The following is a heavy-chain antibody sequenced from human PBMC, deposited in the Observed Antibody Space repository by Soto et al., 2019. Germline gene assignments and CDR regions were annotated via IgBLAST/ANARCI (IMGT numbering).Heavy chain of an antibody. CDR3: AKLGSSAWSPHYYFDY. D-gene: IGHD3-10*01. J-gene: IGHJ4*02. Sequence: EVQLLESGGGLVQPGGSLRLSCAASGFTFNNYAMGWVRQAPGKGLEWVSAITGSGSDTYYLDSVKGRFTISRDNSKNTLVLQVNSLRAEDTAIYYCAKLGSSAWSPHYYFDYWGQGTLVTVSS. CDR2: ITGSGSDT. CDR1: GFTFNNYA. V-gene: IGHV3-23*01.